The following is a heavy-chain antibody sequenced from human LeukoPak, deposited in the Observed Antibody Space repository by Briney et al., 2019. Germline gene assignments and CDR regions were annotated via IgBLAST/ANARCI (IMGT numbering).Heavy chain of an antibody. V-gene: IGHV4-38-2*02. CDR2: IYHSGST. D-gene: IGHD3-3*01. CDR3: ARAEWLLTDY. Sequence: SETLSLTCTVSGYSISSGYYWGWIRQPPGQGLEWIGSIYHSGSTYYNPSLKSRVTISVDTSKNHFSLKLSSVTAADPAVYYCARAEWLLTDYWGQGTLVTVSS. J-gene: IGHJ4*02. CDR1: GYSISSGYY.